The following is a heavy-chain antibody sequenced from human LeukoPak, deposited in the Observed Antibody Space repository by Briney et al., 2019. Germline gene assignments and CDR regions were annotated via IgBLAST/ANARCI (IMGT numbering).Heavy chain of an antibody. D-gene: IGHD2-2*01. V-gene: IGHV3-33*06. CDR2: IWYDGTSE. J-gene: IGHJ6*03. CDR1: GFTFSSYG. CDR3: AKGLYCSSTSCHFENYYYYYMDV. Sequence: GGSLRLSCAASGFTFSSYGMHWVRQAPGKGLEWVAVIWYDGTSEKYADSVKGRFTISRDNSKNTLYLQMNSLRAEDTALYYCAKGLYCSSTSCHFENYYYYYMDVWGKGTTVTVSS.